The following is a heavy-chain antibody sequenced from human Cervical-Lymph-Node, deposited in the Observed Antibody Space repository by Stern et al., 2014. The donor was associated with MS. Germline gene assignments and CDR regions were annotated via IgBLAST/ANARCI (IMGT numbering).Heavy chain of an antibody. D-gene: IGHD3-3*01. CDR3: ARAIFGVNTAAMAPDAFDT. CDR1: GFTVSNNY. Sequence: VQLVESGGGLIQPGGSLRLSCAAPGFTVSNNYMSWVRQAPGKGLEWVSLIYTDDTTSYAGSVKGRFTISRDSSKNKLFLQMNSLRAEDTAVYYCARAIFGVNTAAMAPDAFDTWGQGTMVTVSS. CDR2: IYTDDTT. V-gene: IGHV3-53*01. J-gene: IGHJ3*02.